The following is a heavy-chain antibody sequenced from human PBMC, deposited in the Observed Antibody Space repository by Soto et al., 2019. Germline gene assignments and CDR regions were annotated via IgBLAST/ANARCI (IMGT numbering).Heavy chain of an antibody. CDR2: IFWFSNK. Sequence: LRLSCEVSGFNFEDRAMHWVRQAPGKGLEWVSGIFWFSNKYYADSVKGRFTISRDNSKSTLYLQMNSLRAEDTAVYYCAKDQSRAEPYVLRYFDWSRTATYYYYGMDVWGQGTTVTVSS. D-gene: IGHD3-9*01. V-gene: IGHV3-30*18. CDR1: GFNFEDRA. J-gene: IGHJ6*02. CDR3: AKDQSRAEPYVLRYFDWSRTATYYYYGMDV.